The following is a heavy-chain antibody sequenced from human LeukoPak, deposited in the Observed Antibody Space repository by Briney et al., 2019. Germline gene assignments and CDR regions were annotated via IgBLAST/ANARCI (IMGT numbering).Heavy chain of an antibody. CDR2: ISGSGGST. J-gene: IGHJ3*02. Sequence: PGGSLRLSCAASGFTFSSYAMSWVRQAPGKGLEGVSGISGSGGSTDYADSVQGRFTISRDNSKNTLYLQMNSLRAEDTAVYYCAKDLRATVTDDAFDIWGQGTMVTVSS. V-gene: IGHV3-23*01. D-gene: IGHD4-17*01. CDR1: GFTFSSYA. CDR3: AKDLRATVTDDAFDI.